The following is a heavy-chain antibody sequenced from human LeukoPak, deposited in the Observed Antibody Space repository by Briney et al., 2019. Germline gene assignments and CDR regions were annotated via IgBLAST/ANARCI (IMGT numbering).Heavy chain of an antibody. J-gene: IGHJ6*02. CDR3: ARDWYASASYGLDV. D-gene: IGHD6-19*01. CDR1: GESFSLYY. V-gene: IGHV4-34*01. Sequence: SETLSLTCGVHGESFSLYYWAWIRQSPQKGLEWIGEINRDGTTNYNPSLKSRVTISVDTSKNQFSLTLPSVTAADTAVYFCARDWYASASYGLDVWGQGTTVTVSS. CDR2: INRDGTT.